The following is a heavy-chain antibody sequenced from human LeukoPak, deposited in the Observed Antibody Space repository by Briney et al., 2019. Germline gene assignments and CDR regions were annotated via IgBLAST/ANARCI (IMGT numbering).Heavy chain of an antibody. J-gene: IGHJ6*02. V-gene: IGHV3-23*01. CDR3: AAYYGSGSPHYYYGMDV. D-gene: IGHD3-10*01. CDR2: ISGSGGST. Sequence: GGSLRLSCAASGFTFSSYAMSWVRQAPGKGLEWVSAISGSGGSTYYADSVKGRFTISRDNSKNTLYLQMNSLRAEDTAVYYCAAYYGSGSPHYYYGMDVRGQGTPVTVSS. CDR1: GFTFSSYA.